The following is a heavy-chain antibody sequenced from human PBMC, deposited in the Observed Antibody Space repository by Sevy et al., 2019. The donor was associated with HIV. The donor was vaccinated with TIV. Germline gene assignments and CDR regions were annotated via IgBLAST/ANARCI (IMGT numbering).Heavy chain of an antibody. D-gene: IGHD6-6*01. CDR3: ARVGIAARPRGPFDY. V-gene: IGHV3-30-3*01. Sequence: GGSLRLSCAASGFTFSSYAMHWVRQAPGKGLEWVAVISYDGSNTYYADSVKGRFTISRDNSKNTLYLQMNSLRAEDTAVYYCARVGIAARPRGPFDYWGQGTLVTVSS. J-gene: IGHJ4*02. CDR2: ISYDGSNT. CDR1: GFTFSSYA.